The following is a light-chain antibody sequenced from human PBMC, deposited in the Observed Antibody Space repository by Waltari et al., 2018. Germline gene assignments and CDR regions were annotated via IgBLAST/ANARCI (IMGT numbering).Light chain of an antibody. CDR1: QNIGHY. V-gene: IGKV3-20*01. CDR3: QHHFRLPAT. J-gene: IGKJ1*01. Sequence: IVLTQSPGTLSLSPGGRATISCRASQNIGHYLAWYQQKPGQAPRLLIYASSTRATGIPDRFSGSGSGADFSLTITGLEPDDFAVYYCQHHFRLPATFGQGTKV. CDR2: ASS.